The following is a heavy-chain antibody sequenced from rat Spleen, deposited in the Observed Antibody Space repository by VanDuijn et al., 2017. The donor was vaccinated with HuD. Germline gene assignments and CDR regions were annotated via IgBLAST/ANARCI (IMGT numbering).Heavy chain of an antibody. J-gene: IGHJ2*01. Sequence: EVQLVESGGGLVQPGRSLKLSCVASGFTFNNYWMTWIRQAPGKGLEWVASITNTGGSTYYPDSVKGRFTISRDNAKSTLYLQMDSLRSEDTATYYCARLGGKYSSYNYLDNWGQGDKVTVSS. D-gene: IGHD1-2*01. CDR2: ITNTGGST. CDR3: ARLGGKYSSYNYLDN. V-gene: IGHV5-31*01. CDR1: GFTFNNYW.